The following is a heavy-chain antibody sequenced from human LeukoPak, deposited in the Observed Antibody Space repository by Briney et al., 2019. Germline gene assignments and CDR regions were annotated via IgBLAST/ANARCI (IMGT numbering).Heavy chain of an antibody. D-gene: IGHD3-3*01. CDR3: ARDRSDYFDY. CDR1: GFTFGDYA. Sequence: PGGSLRLSCTASGFTFGDYAMSWVRQAPGKGLVWVSRIKSDGSSTSYADSVKGRFTISRDNAKNTLYLQMNSLRAEDTAVYYCARDRSDYFDYWGQGTLVTVSS. J-gene: IGHJ4*02. V-gene: IGHV3-74*01. CDR2: IKSDGSST.